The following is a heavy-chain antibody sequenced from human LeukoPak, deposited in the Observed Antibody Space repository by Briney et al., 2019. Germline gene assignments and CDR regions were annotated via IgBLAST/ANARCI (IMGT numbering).Heavy chain of an antibody. CDR3: ARGRRDGHYFDY. CDR1: GGSFSGYY. CDR2: INHSGST. J-gene: IGHJ4*02. D-gene: IGHD5-24*01. Sequence: SETLSLTCAVYGGSFSGYYWSWIRQPPGKGLEWIGEINHSGSTNYNPSLKSRATISLDKSKNQVFLKVNSVTAADTAVYYCARGRRDGHYFDYWGQGTLVTVSS. V-gene: IGHV4-34*01.